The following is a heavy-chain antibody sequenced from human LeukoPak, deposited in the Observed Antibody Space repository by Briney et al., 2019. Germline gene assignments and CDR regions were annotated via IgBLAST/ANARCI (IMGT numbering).Heavy chain of an antibody. V-gene: IGHV1-69*13. D-gene: IGHD2-21*02. J-gene: IGHJ6*02. CDR1: GGTFSSYA. CDR3: ARGLGDPDYYYYGMDV. CDR2: IIPIFGTA. Sequence: RASVKVSCKASGGTFSSYAISWARQAPGQGLEWMGGIIPIFGTANYAQKFQGRVTITADESTSTAYMELSSLRSEDTAVYYCARGLGDPDYYYYGMDVWGQGTTVTVSS.